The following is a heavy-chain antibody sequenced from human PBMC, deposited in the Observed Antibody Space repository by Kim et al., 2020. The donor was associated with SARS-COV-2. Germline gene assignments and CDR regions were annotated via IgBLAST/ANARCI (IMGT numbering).Heavy chain of an antibody. CDR3: AREGDSSSWDYYYYGMDV. V-gene: IGHV1-18*04. CDR1: GYTFTSYG. CDR2: ISAYNGNT. J-gene: IGHJ6*02. D-gene: IGHD6-13*01. Sequence: ASVKVSCKASGYTFTSYGISWVRQAPGQGLEWMGWISAYNGNTNYAQKLQGRVTMTTDTSTSTAYMELRSLRSDDTAVYYCAREGDSSSWDYYYYGMDVWGQGTTVTVSS.